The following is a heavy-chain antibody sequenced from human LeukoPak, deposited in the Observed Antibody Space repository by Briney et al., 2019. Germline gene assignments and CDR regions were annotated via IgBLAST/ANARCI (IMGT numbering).Heavy chain of an antibody. CDR3: ALRRNFCFDY. D-gene: IGHD3-3*01. Sequence: GGSLRLSCAASGFSFSSYWMSWVRQAPGKGLEWVAIIKQDGSEKYYVDSVKGRFTISRDNAKNSLYLQMNSLRGEDTAVYYCALRRNFCFDYWGQGTLVTVSS. CDR2: IKQDGSEK. J-gene: IGHJ4*02. V-gene: IGHV3-7*01. CDR1: GFSFSSYW.